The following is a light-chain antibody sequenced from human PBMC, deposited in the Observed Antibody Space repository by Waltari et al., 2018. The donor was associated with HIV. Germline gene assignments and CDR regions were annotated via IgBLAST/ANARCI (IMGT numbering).Light chain of an antibody. CDR3: CSYAGTYTPYV. J-gene: IGLJ1*01. V-gene: IGLV2-11*01. Sequence: QSALTQPRSESASPGQSVTISRTVTCTDIGGYNYVSWYQQHPGQAPQLTIYYVSKRPSGVPDRFSGSRSGTTASLTISGLQAEDEADYYCCSYAGTYTPYVFGTGTKVTVL. CDR2: YVS. CDR1: CTDIGGYNY.